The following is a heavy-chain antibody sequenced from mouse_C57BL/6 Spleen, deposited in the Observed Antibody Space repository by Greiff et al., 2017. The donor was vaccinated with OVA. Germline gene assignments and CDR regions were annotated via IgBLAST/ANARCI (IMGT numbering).Heavy chain of an antibody. CDR1: GFSLTSYA. CDR2: IWPGGDT. CDR3: ARIYYEAWFAY. Sequence: QVQLKESGPGLVAPSQSLSITCTVSGFSLTSYAISWVRQPPGKGLEWLGVIWPGGDTNYNSALKSRLSISKDNSKSQVFLKMNSLQTDDTARYYCARIYYEAWFAYWGQGILVTVSA. D-gene: IGHD2-4*01. V-gene: IGHV2-9-1*01. J-gene: IGHJ3*01.